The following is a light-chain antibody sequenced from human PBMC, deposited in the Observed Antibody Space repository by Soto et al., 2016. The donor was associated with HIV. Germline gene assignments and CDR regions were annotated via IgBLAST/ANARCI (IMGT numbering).Light chain of an antibody. CDR2: AAS. J-gene: IGKJ5*01. V-gene: IGKV1-NL1*01. CDR1: QGISNS. CDR3: QQYYSTSIT. Sequence: DIQMTQSPSSLSASVGDRVTITCRASQGISNSLAWYQQKPGKAPNLLLYAASRLESGVPSRFSGSGSGTHFTPTISSLQPEDFATYYCQQYYSTSITFGQGTRLXIK.